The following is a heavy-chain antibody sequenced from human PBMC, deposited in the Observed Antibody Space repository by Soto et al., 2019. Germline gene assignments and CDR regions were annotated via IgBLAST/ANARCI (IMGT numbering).Heavy chain of an antibody. Sequence: SVKVSGTASGGTFISYAIIWVRQSPGQGLEWMGGIIPIFGTANYAQKFQGRVTITADESTSTAYMELSSLRSEDTAVYYCASVPYKEMATIRYYFDYWGQGTLVTVSS. V-gene: IGHV1-69*13. CDR3: ASVPYKEMATIRYYFDY. CDR2: IIPIFGTA. D-gene: IGHD5-12*01. J-gene: IGHJ4*02. CDR1: GGTFISYA.